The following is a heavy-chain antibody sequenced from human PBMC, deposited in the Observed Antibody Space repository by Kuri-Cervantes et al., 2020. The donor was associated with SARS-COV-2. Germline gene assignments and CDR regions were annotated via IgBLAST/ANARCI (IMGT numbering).Heavy chain of an antibody. V-gene: IGHV3-30-3*01. CDR2: ISYDGSNK. D-gene: IGHD3-16*01. CDR3: ARVPGGHDAFDI. J-gene: IGHJ3*02. Sequence: GESLKISCAACGFTFSSYDMHWVRQAPGKGLEWVAVISYDGSNKYYADSVKGRFTIPRDNSKNTLYLQMNSLRAEDTAVYYCARVPGGHDAFDIWGQGTMVTVSS. CDR1: GFTFSSYD.